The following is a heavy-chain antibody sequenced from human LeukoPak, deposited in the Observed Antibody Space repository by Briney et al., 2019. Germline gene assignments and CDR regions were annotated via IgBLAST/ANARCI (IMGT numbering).Heavy chain of an antibody. Sequence: QAGESLRLSCAASGFTFSSYGMHWVRQAPGKGLEWVAVISYDGSNKYYADSVKGRFTISRDNSKNTLYLQMNSLRAEDTAVYYCAKASKIVGAAIPKVRPFLEELNHNDYWGQGTLVTVSS. CDR2: ISYDGSNK. D-gene: IGHD1-26*01. J-gene: IGHJ4*02. CDR3: AKASKIVGAAIPKVRPFLEELNHNDY. CDR1: GFTFSSYG. V-gene: IGHV3-30*18.